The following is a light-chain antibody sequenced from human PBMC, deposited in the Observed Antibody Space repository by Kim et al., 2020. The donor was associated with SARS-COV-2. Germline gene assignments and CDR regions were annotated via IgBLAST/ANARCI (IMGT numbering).Light chain of an antibody. CDR2: AAT. CDR3: QQANSFPRT. J-gene: IGKJ1*01. V-gene: IGKV1-12*01. CDR1: QEINNW. Sequence: VSEGDRVSITCRASQEINNWLAWYQQRPGKAPRLLMFAATSLQSGVPSRFSGSASETNFTLTITSLQPEDFATYYCQQANSFPRTFGQGTKVDIK.